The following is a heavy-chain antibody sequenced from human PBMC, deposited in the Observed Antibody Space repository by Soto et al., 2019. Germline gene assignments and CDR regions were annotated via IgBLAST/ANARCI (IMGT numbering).Heavy chain of an antibody. J-gene: IGHJ6*02. CDR1: GFTFSSCT. V-gene: IGHV3-21*06. CDR2: ISPSSGHI. Sequence: EVHLVESGGGLVKPGGSLRLSCAVSGFTFSSCTMNWVRQAPGKGLEWVSSISPSSGHIYYADSVKGRFTISRDNAKSSLFLQMNSLRGEDTAVYDCSGCSGGACHKDYGMDVWGQGTTVTVSS. CDR3: SGCSGGACHKDYGMDV. D-gene: IGHD2-15*01.